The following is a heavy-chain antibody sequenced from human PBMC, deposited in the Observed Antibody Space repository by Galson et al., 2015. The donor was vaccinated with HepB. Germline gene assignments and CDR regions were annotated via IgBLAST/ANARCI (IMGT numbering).Heavy chain of an antibody. V-gene: IGHV3-30-3*01. CDR3: AREKLDDAFDI. CDR2: ISYDGSNK. J-gene: IGHJ3*02. CDR1: GFTFSSYA. Sequence: SLRLSCAASGFTFSSYAMHWVRQAPGKGLEWVAVISYDGSNKYYEDSVKGRFTISRDNSKNTLYLQMNSLRAEDTAVYYCAREKLDDAFDIWGQGTMVTVSS. D-gene: IGHD3-3*01.